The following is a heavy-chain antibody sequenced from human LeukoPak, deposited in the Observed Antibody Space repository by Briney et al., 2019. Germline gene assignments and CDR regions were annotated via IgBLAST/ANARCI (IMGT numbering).Heavy chain of an antibody. CDR2: INPNNGGA. V-gene: IGHV1-2*06. Sequence: GASVKVSCKASGYTFTGYYMHWVRQAPGQGLEWMGRINPNNGGANYAQNFQGRVTVTRDTSISTVYMEQTRLRSDDTAFYYCARGENYSYGYWGQGTLVTVSP. J-gene: IGHJ4*02. CDR3: ARGENYSYGY. D-gene: IGHD5-18*01. CDR1: GYTFTGYY.